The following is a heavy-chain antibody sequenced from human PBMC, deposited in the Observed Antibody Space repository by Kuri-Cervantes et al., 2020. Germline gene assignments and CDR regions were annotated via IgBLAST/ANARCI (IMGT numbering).Heavy chain of an antibody. D-gene: IGHD3-22*01. J-gene: IGHJ2*01. CDR2: IYSGGST. V-gene: IGHV3-53*01. CDR3: AKNYYDSSGYYYAYHWYFDL. CDR1: GFTFSDYY. Sequence: GGSLRLSCAASGFTFSDYYMSWVRQAPGKGLEWVSVIYSGGSTYYADSVKGRFTISRDNSKNTLYLQMNSLRAEDTAVYYCAKNYYDSSGYYYAYHWYFDLWGRGTLVTVSS.